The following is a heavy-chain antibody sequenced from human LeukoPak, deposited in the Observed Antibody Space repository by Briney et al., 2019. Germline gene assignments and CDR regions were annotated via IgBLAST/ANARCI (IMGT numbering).Heavy chain of an antibody. CDR3: ARAPITSPFYFDY. D-gene: IGHD2-2*01. J-gene: IGHJ4*02. Sequence: GGSPRLSCAASGFTFSSYAMSWVRQAPGKGLEWVSGINWSGGSTGYADPLRGRFTISRDNAKNSLYLQMDSLRAEDTALYYCARAPITSPFYFDYWGQGTLVTVSS. V-gene: IGHV3-20*04. CDR1: GFTFSSYA. CDR2: INWSGGST.